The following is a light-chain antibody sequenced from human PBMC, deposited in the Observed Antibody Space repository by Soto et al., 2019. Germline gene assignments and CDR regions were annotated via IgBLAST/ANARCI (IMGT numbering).Light chain of an antibody. CDR1: NSNIESNT. J-gene: IGLJ2*01. Sequence: QSVLTQPPSASGTPGQRVTISCSGSNSNIESNTVNWYQQLPGTAPKLLIYSNNQRPSGVPDRFSGSKSGTSASLAISGLQSDDEADDYCAAWEDSLNGHVVFGGGTKVTVL. V-gene: IGLV1-44*01. CDR3: AAWEDSLNGHVV. CDR2: SNN.